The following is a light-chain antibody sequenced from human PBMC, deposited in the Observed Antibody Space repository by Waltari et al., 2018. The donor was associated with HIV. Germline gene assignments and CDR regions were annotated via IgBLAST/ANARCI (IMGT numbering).Light chain of an antibody. V-gene: IGLV2-14*01. CDR2: EVS. J-gene: IGLJ1*01. CDR3: SSYTSRNTRV. Sequence: QSALTQPASVSGSPGQSITISCTGTTSDVGVYNYVSWYQHHPDKAPKPVVYEVSNRPSGISIRCSGSKSGNTASLTSSGLQAEDEADYYCSSYTSRNTRVCGTGTKVTVL. CDR1: TSDVGVYNY.